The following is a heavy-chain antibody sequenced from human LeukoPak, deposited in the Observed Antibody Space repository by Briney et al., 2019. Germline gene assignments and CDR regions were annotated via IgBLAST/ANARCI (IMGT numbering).Heavy chain of an antibody. V-gene: IGHV4-34*01. D-gene: IGHD6-19*01. Sequence: SETLSLTCAVYGGSFSGYYWSWIRQPPGKGLEWIGEISHSGSTNYNPSLKSRVTISVDTSKNQFSLKLSSVTAADTAVYYCARGQPRDPTDSSGWYYFDYWGQGTLVTVSS. CDR2: ISHSGST. J-gene: IGHJ4*02. CDR1: GGSFSGYY. CDR3: ARGQPRDPTDSSGWYYFDY.